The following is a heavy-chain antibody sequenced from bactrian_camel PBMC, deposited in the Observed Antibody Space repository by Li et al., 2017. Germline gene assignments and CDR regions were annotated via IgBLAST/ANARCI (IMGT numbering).Heavy chain of an antibody. V-gene: IGHV3S7*01. CDR2: IFAEGDKT. J-gene: IGHJ7*01. Sequence: HVQLVESGGALVQPGGSLRLSCVASRFTFSEYGMSWLRQAPGKGLEWVSGIFAEGDKTYYADSVKGRFTISKDNAKNTLYLQMDSLKPEDTAMYYCAAFLAAGSAGTGRCADFGAKEPRSPSP. CDR1: RFTFSEYG. D-gene: IGHD6*01.